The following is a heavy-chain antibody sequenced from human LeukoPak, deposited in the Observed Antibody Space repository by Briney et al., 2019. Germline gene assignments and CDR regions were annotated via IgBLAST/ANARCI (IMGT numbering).Heavy chain of an antibody. CDR3: AYDPPLGYYYDSSGYYYGWFDP. J-gene: IGHJ5*02. CDR1: GGTFSSYA. V-gene: IGHV1-69*06. Sequence: ASVKVSCKASGGTFSSYAISWVRQAPGQGLEWMGGIIPIFGTANYAQKFQGRVTITADKSTSTAYMELSSLRSEDTAVYYCAYDPPLGYYYDSSGYYYGWFDPWGQGTLVTVSS. CDR2: IIPIFGTA. D-gene: IGHD3-22*01.